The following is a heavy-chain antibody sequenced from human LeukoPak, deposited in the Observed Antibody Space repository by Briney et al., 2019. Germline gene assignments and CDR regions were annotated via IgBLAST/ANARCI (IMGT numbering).Heavy chain of an antibody. CDR3: ARGSSWNGFDY. J-gene: IGHJ4*02. CDR1: GYSFTDHG. D-gene: IGHD6-13*01. Sequence: GASVKVPCKASGYSFTDHGITWVRQAPGQGLEWMGWISGYKGLTKYAQKFQGRVTMTTDTSTTTVYMELRSLRPDDTAVYYCARGSSWNGFDYWGQGTLVTVSS. V-gene: IGHV1-18*01. CDR2: ISGYKGLT.